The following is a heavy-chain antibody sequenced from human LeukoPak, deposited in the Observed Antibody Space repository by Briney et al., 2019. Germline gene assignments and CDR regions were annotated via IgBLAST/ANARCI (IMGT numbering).Heavy chain of an antibody. CDR2: IYYSGST. CDR3: ARAPGYCSGGSCFDY. D-gene: IGHD2-15*01. Sequence: SETLSLTCTVSGGSISSYYWSWIRQPPGKGLEWIGYIYYSGSTNYNPSLKSRVTLSVDTSKNQFSLKLSSVTAADTAVYYCARAPGYCSGGSCFDYWGQGTLVTVSS. V-gene: IGHV4-59*01. J-gene: IGHJ4*02. CDR1: GGSISSYY.